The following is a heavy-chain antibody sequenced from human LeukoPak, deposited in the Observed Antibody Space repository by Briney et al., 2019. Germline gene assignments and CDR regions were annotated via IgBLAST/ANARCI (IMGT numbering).Heavy chain of an antibody. J-gene: IGHJ4*02. V-gene: IGHV1-3*01. Sequence: GASVKVSCKASGYTFTSYAMHWVRQAPGQRLEWMGWINAGNGNTKYSQKFQGRVTITRDTSASTAYMELSSLRSEDTAVFYCASIYSYGYGTWSPGNYWGQGTLVTVSS. CDR3: ASIYSYGYGTWSPGNY. CDR1: GYTFTSYA. CDR2: INAGNGNT. D-gene: IGHD5-18*01.